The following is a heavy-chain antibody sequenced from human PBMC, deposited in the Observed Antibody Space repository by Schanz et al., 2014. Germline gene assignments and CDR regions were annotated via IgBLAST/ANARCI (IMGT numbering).Heavy chain of an antibody. V-gene: IGHV3-30*02. CDR2: MSYDGSIK. CDR3: AKDSTHIDIVLVPTAIDY. D-gene: IGHD2-2*01. J-gene: IGHJ4*02. CDR1: GFTFSSYG. Sequence: VQLVESGGGLVKPGGSLRLSCAASGFTFSSYGMHWVRQAPGKGLEWVAAMSYDGSIKYYGDSVKGRFTISRDNSKNTLYLHMNTLRSEDTAVYYCAKDSTHIDIVLVPTAIDYWGQGTLVNVSS.